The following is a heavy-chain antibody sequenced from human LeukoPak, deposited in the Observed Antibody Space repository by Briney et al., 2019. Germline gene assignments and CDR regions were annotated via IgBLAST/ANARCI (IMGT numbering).Heavy chain of an antibody. V-gene: IGHV3-30*02. CDR1: GFTFRSFG. CDR2: IRSDGRAT. Sequence: GGSLRLFCAASGFTFRSFGMHWVRQAPGKGLEWVSFIRSDGRATDYADSVKGRLTISRDNSRNTLYVQMNSLRDEDTAIYYCAKDRDGGNFYFDYWGQGILVTVSS. J-gene: IGHJ4*02. CDR3: AKDRDGGNFYFDY. D-gene: IGHD4-23*01.